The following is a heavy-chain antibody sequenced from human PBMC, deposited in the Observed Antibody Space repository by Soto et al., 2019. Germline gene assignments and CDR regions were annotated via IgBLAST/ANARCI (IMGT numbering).Heavy chain of an antibody. Sequence: QVQLVESGGGVVQPGRSLRLSCAASGFTFDNYGMHWVRQAPGKGLEWVAVIWYDGSNEYYADSVKGRFTISGDNSMNTVYLQINSLRADDTDVYYCARAKRPPYCTSGVGLTPAGGMDVWGQGTTVTVSS. CDR1: GFTFDNYG. D-gene: IGHD2-8*01. V-gene: IGHV3-33*01. J-gene: IGHJ6*02. CDR3: ARAKRPPYCTSGVGLTPAGGMDV. CDR2: IWYDGSNE.